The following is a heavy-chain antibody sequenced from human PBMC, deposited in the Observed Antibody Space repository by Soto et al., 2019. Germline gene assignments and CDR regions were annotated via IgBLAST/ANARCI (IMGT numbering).Heavy chain of an antibody. CDR1: GFTFSGSS. D-gene: IGHD2-15*01. J-gene: IGHJ4*02. V-gene: IGHV3-73*02. CDR3: ISHSPEDMIRT. CDR2: IRNKANSYAT. Sequence: EVQLVESGGGLVQPGGSLKLSCAASGFTFSGSSVHWVRQASGNGLEWVGRIRNKANSYATAYAASVRGRFTISRDDSKNTAFLQMNSLNTKDTAVYYCISHSPEDMIRTWGQGTLVTVSS.